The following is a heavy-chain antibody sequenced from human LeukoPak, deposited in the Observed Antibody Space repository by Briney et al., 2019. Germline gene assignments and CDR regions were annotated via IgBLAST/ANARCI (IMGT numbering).Heavy chain of an antibody. J-gene: IGHJ4*02. V-gene: IGHV3-20*04. CDR2: IDWNGGSP. Sequence: GGSLRLSCAASGFTFDDYAMHWVRQPPGKGLEWVSGIDWNGGSPGYADSVKGRFTISRDNAKNSLYLQMNSLRAEDTALYYCARDQGTVTTHWGQGTLVTVSS. CDR3: ARDQGTVTTH. CDR1: GFTFDDYA. D-gene: IGHD4-17*01.